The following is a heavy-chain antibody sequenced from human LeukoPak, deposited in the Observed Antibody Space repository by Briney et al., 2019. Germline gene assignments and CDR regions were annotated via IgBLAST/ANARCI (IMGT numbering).Heavy chain of an antibody. D-gene: IGHD6-19*01. CDR1: GYTFTTYY. V-gene: IGHV1-46*01. Sequence: GASVKVSCKASGYTFTTYYIHWVRQAPGQGLEWMGIINPSGGSTSYAQKFQGRVTMTRDTSTSTVYTELSSLRSEDTAVYYCARPSVPIAVAGPFDYWGQGTLVTVSS. CDR3: ARPSVPIAVAGPFDY. CDR2: INPSGGST. J-gene: IGHJ4*02.